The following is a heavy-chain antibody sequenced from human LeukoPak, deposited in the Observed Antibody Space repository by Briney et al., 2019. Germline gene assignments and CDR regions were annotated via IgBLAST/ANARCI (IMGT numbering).Heavy chain of an antibody. J-gene: IGHJ5*02. CDR3: ARVGHLANHSLDL. CDR2: IYHSGSA. D-gene: IGHD4/OR15-4a*01. V-gene: IGHV4-61*03. CDR1: GGSVSIGGNH. Sequence: SETLSLTCPVSGGSVSIGGNHWSWIRQPPGKGLEWIGYIYHSGSANYNPSLKSRVTLSVDTSKNHFSLNLSSVTAADPAVYYCARVGHLANHSLDLWGQGPLVSVSS.